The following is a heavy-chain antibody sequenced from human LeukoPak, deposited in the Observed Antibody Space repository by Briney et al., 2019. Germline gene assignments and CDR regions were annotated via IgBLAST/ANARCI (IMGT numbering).Heavy chain of an antibody. CDR2: ISGSGGST. D-gene: IGHD6-13*01. Sequence: GGSLRLSCAASGFTFSSYGMHWVRQAPGKGLEWVSAISGSGGSTYYADSVKGRFTISRDNSKNTLYLQMNSLRAEDTAVYYCAKVEGRYSSSWYFDYWGQGTLVTVSS. V-gene: IGHV3-23*01. CDR3: AKVEGRYSSSWYFDY. CDR1: GFTFSSYG. J-gene: IGHJ4*02.